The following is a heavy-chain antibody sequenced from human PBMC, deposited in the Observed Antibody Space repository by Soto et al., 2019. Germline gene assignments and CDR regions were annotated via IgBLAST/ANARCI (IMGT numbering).Heavy chain of an antibody. J-gene: IGHJ6*02. Sequence: SETLSLTCAVSGYSISSSNWWGWIRQPPGKGLEWIGYIYYSGTTYYNPSLKSRVTMSVDTSKNQFSLKLTSVTAVDTAVYYCARAGRCSSTSCYDAINSGYYGMDVWGQGTTVTVSS. V-gene: IGHV4-28*03. CDR2: IYYSGTT. D-gene: IGHD2-2*01. CDR3: ARAGRCSSTSCYDAINSGYYGMDV. CDR1: GYSISSSNW.